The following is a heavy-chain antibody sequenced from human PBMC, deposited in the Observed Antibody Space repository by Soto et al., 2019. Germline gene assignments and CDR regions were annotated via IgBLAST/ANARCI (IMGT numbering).Heavy chain of an antibody. J-gene: IGHJ6*02. Sequence: SETLSLTCTVSGGSISSYYWSWIRQPPGKGLEWIGYIYYSGSTNYNPSLKSRVTISVDTSKNQFSLKLSSVTAADTAVYYCAGLYYCRTPHDDNDNGMDVWGQGTTVTVSS. CDR2: IYYSGST. CDR3: AGLYYCRTPHDDNDNGMDV. V-gene: IGHV4-59*08. CDR1: GGSISSYY. D-gene: IGHD3-22*01.